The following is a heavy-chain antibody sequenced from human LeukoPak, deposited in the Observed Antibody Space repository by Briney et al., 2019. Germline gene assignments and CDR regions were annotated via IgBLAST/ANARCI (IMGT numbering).Heavy chain of an antibody. D-gene: IGHD5-18*01. CDR3: AEGIQRWYAFDY. CDR2: IRYDGSNK. CDR1: GFTFSSYG. Sequence: GGSLRLSCAASGFTFSSYGMHWVRQAPGKGLEWVAFIRYDGSNKYYADSVKGRFTISRDNYKNTLYLQMTSLRAEDTAVYYCAEGIQRWYAFDYWGQGTLVTVSS. J-gene: IGHJ4*02. V-gene: IGHV3-30*02.